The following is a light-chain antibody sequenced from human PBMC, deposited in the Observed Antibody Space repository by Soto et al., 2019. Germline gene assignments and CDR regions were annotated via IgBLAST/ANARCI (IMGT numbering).Light chain of an antibody. CDR1: QDIRNE. J-gene: IGKJ1*01. V-gene: IGKV1-6*01. Sequence: ALQMTQSPSSLSASAGDRVTIPCRASQDIRNELGWYQQKPGKAPKLLIYGATTLQSGVPSRFSGSGSSTDFTLTISGRQHEDFATYYCLQDYNYPRTFGQGKKVEVK. CDR3: LQDYNYPRT. CDR2: GAT.